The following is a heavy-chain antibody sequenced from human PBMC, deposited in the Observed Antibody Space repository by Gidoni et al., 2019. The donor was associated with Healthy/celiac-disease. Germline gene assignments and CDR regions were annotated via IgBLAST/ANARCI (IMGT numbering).Heavy chain of an antibody. CDR1: GYSISSGYY. V-gene: IGHV4-38-2*02. CDR2: SSQTGST. D-gene: IGHD6-19*01. J-gene: IGHJ4*02. Sequence: QVQLKESGPGLVKPSETLSLPCTLSGYSISSGYYWGWIRPPPGKGLECIGRSSQTGSTDYNPSLKSGVTISVDTSKNQFSLKRSSVTAADTSVYYCARAGFDSSGWYFDYWGQGTLVTVSS. CDR3: ARAGFDSSGWYFDY.